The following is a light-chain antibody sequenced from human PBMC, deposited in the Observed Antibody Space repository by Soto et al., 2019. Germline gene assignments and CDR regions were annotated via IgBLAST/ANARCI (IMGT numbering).Light chain of an antibody. J-gene: IGKJ1*01. CDR2: GAS. Sequence: DIHMTQSPSALSASVGDRVTITCRASESISTWLAWYQQKPGKAPKLLIYGASSLESGVPPRFSGDGSETDFTLTISSLQRDDFGTYYCQQYSRLWSFGQGTKVDIK. CDR3: QQYSRLWS. V-gene: IGKV1-5*03. CDR1: ESISTW.